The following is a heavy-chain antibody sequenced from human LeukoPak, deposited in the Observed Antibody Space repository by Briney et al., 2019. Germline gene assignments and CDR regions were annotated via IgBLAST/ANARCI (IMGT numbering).Heavy chain of an antibody. V-gene: IGHV4-61*02. D-gene: IGHD3-22*01. CDR2: IYTSGST. J-gene: IGHJ4*02. CDR3: ARASYSYDISGWVPFDY. Sequence: SETLSLTCTVSGGSISSGSYYWSWIRQPAGKGLEWIGRIYTSGSTTYNPSLKSRVTISGDTSENQFSLRLSSVTAADTAVYYCARASYSYDISGWVPFDYWGQATLVTVSS. CDR1: GGSISSGSYY.